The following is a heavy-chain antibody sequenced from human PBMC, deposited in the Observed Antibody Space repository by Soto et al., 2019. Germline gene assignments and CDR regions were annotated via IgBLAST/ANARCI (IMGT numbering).Heavy chain of an antibody. Sequence: QVQLQESGPGLVKPSETLSLTCTVSGGSISSYYWSWIRQPPGKGLEWIGYIYYSGSTNYNPSLKSRVTISVDTSKNQFSLKLSSVTAADTAVYYCARRYADYFDYWGQGTLVTVSS. CDR2: IYYSGST. CDR3: ARRYADYFDY. CDR1: GGSISSYY. D-gene: IGHD5-12*01. J-gene: IGHJ4*02. V-gene: IGHV4-59*08.